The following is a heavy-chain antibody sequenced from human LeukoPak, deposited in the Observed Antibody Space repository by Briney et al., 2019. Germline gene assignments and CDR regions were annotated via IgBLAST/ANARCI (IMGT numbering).Heavy chain of an antibody. V-gene: IGHV1-2*02. CDR1: GYTFTSYD. J-gene: IGHJ4*02. D-gene: IGHD2-15*01. CDR2: MNPNSGGT. Sequence: ASVKVSCKASGYTFTSYDINWVRQATGQGLEWMGWMNPNSGGTNYAQKFQGRVTMTRDTSISTAYMELSRLRSDDTAVYYCAREGRMVAAAFIDYWGQGTLVTVSS. CDR3: AREGRMVAAAFIDY.